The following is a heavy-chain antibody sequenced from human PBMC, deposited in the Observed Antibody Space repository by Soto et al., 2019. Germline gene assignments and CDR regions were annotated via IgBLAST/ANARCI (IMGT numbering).Heavy chain of an antibody. J-gene: IGHJ3*02. CDR2: ISSSSSYI. V-gene: IGHV3-21*01. Sequence: GGSLSLSCAASGFPFSSYSMNWVRQAPGKGLEWVSSISSSSSYIYYADSVKGRFTISRDNAKNSLYLQMNSLRAEDTAVYYCARDHGLSSYAFDIWGQGTMVTVSS. D-gene: IGHD5-12*01. CDR1: GFPFSSYS. CDR3: ARDHGLSSYAFDI.